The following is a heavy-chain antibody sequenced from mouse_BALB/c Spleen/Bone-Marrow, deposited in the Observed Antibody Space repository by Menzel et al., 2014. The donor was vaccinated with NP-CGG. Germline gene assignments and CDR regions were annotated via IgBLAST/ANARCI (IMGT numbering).Heavy chain of an antibody. CDR3: ARGGMTPFDF. CDR1: GITVSSYA. D-gene: IGHD2-13*01. Sequence: EVKLVESGGGLVKPGGSLKLSCEASGITVSSYAMSWVRQNPEKRLEWVASIGSGGRKHYPDSVEGRLTISRDNARNILYLQVSSLRSEDTAMYYCARGGMTPFDFWGQGITLTVSS. CDR2: IGSGGRK. J-gene: IGHJ2*01. V-gene: IGHV5-6-5*01.